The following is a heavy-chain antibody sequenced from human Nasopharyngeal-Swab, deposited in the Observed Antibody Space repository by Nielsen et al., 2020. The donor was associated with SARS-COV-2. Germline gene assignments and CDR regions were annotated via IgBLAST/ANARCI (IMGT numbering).Heavy chain of an antibody. V-gene: IGHV5-51*01. CDR2: IYPRDSDT. CDR1: GYSFTSYW. J-gene: IGHJ6*02. D-gene: IGHD5-12*01. Sequence: GESLKISCKGSGYSFTSYWIAWVRQMPGKGLEWMGIIYPRDSDTRYSPSFQRQVTIPADKSISTAYLQWSSLKASDTAMYYCVRPEGVATSFKYYFQYGMDVWGQGTMVTVPS. CDR3: VRPEGVATSFKYYFQYGMDV.